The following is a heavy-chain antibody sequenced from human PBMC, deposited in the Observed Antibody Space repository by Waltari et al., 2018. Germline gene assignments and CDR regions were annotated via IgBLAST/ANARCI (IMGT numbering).Heavy chain of an antibody. J-gene: IGHJ4*02. V-gene: IGHV1-2*02. CDR2: INPKNGDT. Sequence: QVQLVQSGAEVKKPGASVKVSCKASGYTFTGYYIHWVRQAPGQGLEWMGWINPKNGDTKYAKEFQGRVTMTRDTSISTAYMELNSLRSDDTAVYYCARDRGSYFDYWGQGTLVTVSS. CDR3: ARDRGSYFDY. D-gene: IGHD1-26*01. CDR1: GYTFTGYY.